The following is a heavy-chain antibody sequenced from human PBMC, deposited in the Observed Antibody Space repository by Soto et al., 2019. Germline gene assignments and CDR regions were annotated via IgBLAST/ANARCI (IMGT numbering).Heavy chain of an antibody. J-gene: IGHJ4*02. Sequence: QVQLQESGPGLVKPSETLSLTCTVSGGSISNYYWSWIRQPPGKGLEWIGFIYYTGSTNYSPSLKRRVTISLDTSKNQFSLKLNSVTAADTAVYYCARAGYSYGTGYYFDYWGQGTLVTVSS. D-gene: IGHD5-18*01. CDR3: ARAGYSYGTGYYFDY. V-gene: IGHV4-59*01. CDR1: GGSISNYY. CDR2: IYYTGST.